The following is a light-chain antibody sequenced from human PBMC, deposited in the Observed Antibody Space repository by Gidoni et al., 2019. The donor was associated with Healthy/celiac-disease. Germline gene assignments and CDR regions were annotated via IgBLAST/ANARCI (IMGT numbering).Light chain of an antibody. CDR1: QSVLYSSNNKNY. CDR2: WAS. CDR3: QQYYSTPIT. J-gene: IGKJ5*01. V-gene: IGKV4-1*01. Sequence: DIVIPQSPDSLALSLGERATINCKSSQSVLYSSNNKNYLAWYQQKPGQPPKLLIYWASTRESGVPDRFSGSGSGTDFTLTISSLQAEDVAVYYCQQYYSTPITFGQGTRLEIK.